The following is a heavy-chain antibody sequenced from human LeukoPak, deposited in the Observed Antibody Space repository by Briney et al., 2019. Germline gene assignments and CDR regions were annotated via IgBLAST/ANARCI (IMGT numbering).Heavy chain of an antibody. D-gene: IGHD3-22*01. V-gene: IGHV3-11*01. CDR1: GFTFSDYY. CDR3: ARDLDYYDRIFDY. CDR2: ISSSGSTI. J-gene: IGHJ4*02. Sequence: GGSLRLSCAASGFTFSDYYMSWIRQAPGKGLEWVSYISSSGSTIYYADSVKGRFTISRDNAKNSLYLHMNSLRAEDTAVYYCARDLDYYDRIFDYWGQGTLVTVSS.